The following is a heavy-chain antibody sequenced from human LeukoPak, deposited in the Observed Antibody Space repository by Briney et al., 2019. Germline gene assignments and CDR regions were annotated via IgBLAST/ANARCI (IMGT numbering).Heavy chain of an antibody. D-gene: IGHD2-15*01. Sequence: GGSLRLSCAASGLTFSSYSMNWVRQAPGRGLEWVSSISSSSNYIYYVDSVKGRFTISRDNAKNSLFLQMNSLRAEDTAVYFCARSKPWGYCSGGSCYPTYYYYYYMDVWGKGTTVTVSS. CDR2: ISSSSNYI. CDR1: GLTFSSYS. V-gene: IGHV3-21*01. J-gene: IGHJ6*03. CDR3: ARSKPWGYCSGGSCYPTYYYYYYMDV.